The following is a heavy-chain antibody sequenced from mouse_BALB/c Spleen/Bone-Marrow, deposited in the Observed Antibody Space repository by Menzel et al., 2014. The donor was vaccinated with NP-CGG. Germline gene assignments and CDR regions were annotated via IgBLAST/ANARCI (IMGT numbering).Heavy chain of an antibody. CDR1: GYTFTDHA. J-gene: IGHJ4*01. D-gene: IGHD2-14*01. Sequence: VQLVESGAKLVRPGVSVKISCKGSGYTFTDHAIHWVKRSHAKSLEWIGVISDYYGDAIYNQKFKGKATMTVDKSSSTAYMELARLTSEDSAIYYCARSGKVRNAMDYWGQGTSVTVSS. V-gene: IGHV1S137*01. CDR2: ISDYYGDA. CDR3: ARSGKVRNAMDY.